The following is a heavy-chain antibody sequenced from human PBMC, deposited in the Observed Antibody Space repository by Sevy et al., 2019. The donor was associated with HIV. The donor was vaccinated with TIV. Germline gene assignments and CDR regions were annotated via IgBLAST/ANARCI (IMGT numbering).Heavy chain of an antibody. CDR1: GGSISGYY. J-gene: IGHJ5*02. D-gene: IGHD3-10*01. CDR2: THSNGYT. CDR3: TRDRYTLVRGIIMTWFDP. V-gene: IGHV4-59*01. Sequence: SETLSLTCTVSGGSISGYYWSWIRQSPGKGLEWIAYTHSNGYTNYNPSLKSRVTISIDTSNNQFSLKLSTVTAADTAVYYCTRDRYTLVRGIIMTWFDPWGQGTLVTVSS.